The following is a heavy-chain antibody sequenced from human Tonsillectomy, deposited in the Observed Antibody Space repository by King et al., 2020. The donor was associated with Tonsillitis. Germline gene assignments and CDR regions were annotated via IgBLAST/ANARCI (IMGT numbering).Heavy chain of an antibody. CDR2: MSGSGGSR. V-gene: IGHV3-23*04. Sequence: VQLVESGGGLVQPGGSLRLSCAASGFTFSSYDMSWVRQAPGKGLEWVSAMSGSGGSRYYADSVKGRFTISRDNSKNTLYLQMNSLRAEDTAVYYCAKDRRSGWSRGAFDIWGQGTMVTVSS. CDR3: AKDRRSGWSRGAFDI. CDR1: GFTFSSYD. D-gene: IGHD6-19*01. J-gene: IGHJ3*02.